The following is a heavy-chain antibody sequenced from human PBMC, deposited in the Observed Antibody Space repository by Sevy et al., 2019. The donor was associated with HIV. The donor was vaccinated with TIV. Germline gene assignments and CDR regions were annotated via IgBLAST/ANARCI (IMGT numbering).Heavy chain of an antibody. CDR1: GFTVRSTH. V-gene: IGHV3-53*01. Sequence: GGSLRLSCAASGFTVRSTHMTWVRQAPGKGLEWVSLIYSGGSKYYADSVKGRFTISRDNSKNTLYLQMDSLRAEDTAMYYCVRDGVGDTPPYYYYAMDVWGQGTTVTVSS. J-gene: IGHJ6*02. CDR3: VRDGVGDTPPYYYYAMDV. CDR2: IYSGGSK. D-gene: IGHD1-26*01.